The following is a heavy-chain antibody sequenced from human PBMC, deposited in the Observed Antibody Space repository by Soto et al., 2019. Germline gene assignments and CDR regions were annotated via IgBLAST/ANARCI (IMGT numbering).Heavy chain of an antibody. CDR1: GYTFTTYG. CDR2: ISAYNGNT. V-gene: IGHV1-18*01. CDR3: ARAVEYYDSSGYYTHEYLQH. Sequence: QVQLVQSGGEVKKPGASVKVSCKASGYTFTTYGITWVRQGPGQGLEWMGWISAYNGNTNYAQKVQGRVTMTTDTPTSAAYSERSSLRSDDTAVYYCARAVEYYDSSGYYTHEYLQHWGQGTLVTVSS. J-gene: IGHJ1*01. D-gene: IGHD3-22*01.